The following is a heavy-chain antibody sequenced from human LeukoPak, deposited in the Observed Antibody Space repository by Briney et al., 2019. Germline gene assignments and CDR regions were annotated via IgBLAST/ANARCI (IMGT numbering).Heavy chain of an antibody. D-gene: IGHD6-13*01. J-gene: IGHJ4*02. V-gene: IGHV1-18*01. CDR3: ARVGSIAAVFDY. CDR1: GHTFTSYG. CDR2: ISPYNGNT. Sequence: ASVKVSCKASGHTFTSYGFTWVRQAPGQRLEWMGWISPYNGNTNYPQKLQGRVTMTTDSSTSTVYMKLRSLRSDDTAVYYCARVGSIAAVFDYWGQGTLVTVSS.